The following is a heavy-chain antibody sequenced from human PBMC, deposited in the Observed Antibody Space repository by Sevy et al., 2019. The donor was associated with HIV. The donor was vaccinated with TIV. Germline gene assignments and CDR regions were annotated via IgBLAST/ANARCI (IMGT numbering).Heavy chain of an antibody. Sequence: GGSLRLSCAASGFTFSSYSMNWVRQAPGKGLEWVSYISSSSTIYYADSVKGRFTISRVNAKNSLYLEMNSLRDEDTAVYYCAGDSGRITMVRGVMGGWFDPWGQGTLVTVSS. CDR1: GFTFSSYS. D-gene: IGHD3-10*01. V-gene: IGHV3-48*02. CDR3: AGDSGRITMVRGVMGGWFDP. J-gene: IGHJ5*02. CDR2: ISSSSTI.